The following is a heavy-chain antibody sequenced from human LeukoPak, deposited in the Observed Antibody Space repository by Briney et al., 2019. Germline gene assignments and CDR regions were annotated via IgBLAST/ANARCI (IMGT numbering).Heavy chain of an antibody. CDR3: VKDSEMATINAFDI. Sequence: GGSLRLPCSASGFTFSDYAMHWVRQAPGKGLEYVSEISSNGGSTYYADSVKGRFTISRDNSKNTLYLQMSSLRAEDTAVYYCVKDSEMATINAFDIWGQGTMVTVSS. CDR1: GFTFSDYA. V-gene: IGHV3-64D*06. CDR2: ISSNGGST. J-gene: IGHJ3*02. D-gene: IGHD5-24*01.